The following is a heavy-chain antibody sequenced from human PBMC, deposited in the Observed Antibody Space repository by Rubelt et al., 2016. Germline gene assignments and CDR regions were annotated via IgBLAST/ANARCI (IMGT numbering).Heavy chain of an antibody. CDR1: D. CDR3: ATPGSGGSVYDH. V-gene: IGHV1-18*01. J-gene: IGHJ5*02. CDR2: ISAYNGNT. D-gene: IGHD2-15*01. Sequence: DINWVRQATGQGLEWMGWISAYNGNTNYAQKLQGRVTMTTDTSTSTAYMELRSLRSDDTAVYYCATPGSGGSVYDHWGQGTLVTVSS.